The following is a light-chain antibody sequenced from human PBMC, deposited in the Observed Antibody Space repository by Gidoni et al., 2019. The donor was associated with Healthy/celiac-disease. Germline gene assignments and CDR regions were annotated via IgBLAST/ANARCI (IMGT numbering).Light chain of an antibody. Sequence: DLQMTQSPSTLSASVVDRVTITCRASQSISSWLAWYQKKPGKAPNLLIYDASSLESGVPSRFSGSGSGTEFTLTISSLQPDDFANYYCQQYDSYSAFGQGTKVEIK. V-gene: IGKV1-5*01. CDR3: QQYDSYSA. CDR2: DAS. J-gene: IGKJ1*01. CDR1: QSISSW.